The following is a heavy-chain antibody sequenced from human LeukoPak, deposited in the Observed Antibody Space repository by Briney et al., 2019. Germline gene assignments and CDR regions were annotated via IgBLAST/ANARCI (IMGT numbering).Heavy chain of an antibody. J-gene: IGHJ4*02. CDR2: IWYDGSNK. V-gene: IGHV3-33*01. D-gene: IGHD5-18*01. Sequence: GRSLRLSCAASGFTFGSYGMHWVRQAPGKGLEWVAVIWYDGSNKYYADSVKGRFTISRDNSKNTLYLQMNSLRAEDTAVYYCAGARRGYSYGHLDYWGQGTLVTVSS. CDR3: AGARRGYSYGHLDY. CDR1: GFTFGSYG.